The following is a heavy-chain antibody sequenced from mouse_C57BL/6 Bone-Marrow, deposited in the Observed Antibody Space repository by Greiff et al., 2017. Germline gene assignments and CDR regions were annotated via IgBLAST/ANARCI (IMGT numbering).Heavy chain of an antibody. CDR2: ISSGGSYT. J-gene: IGHJ2*01. V-gene: IGHV5-6*01. CDR3: ARHTVDY. CDR1: GFTFSSYG. Sequence: EVKLVESGGDLVKPGGSLKLSCAASGFTFSSYGMSWVRQTPDKRLEWVANISSGGSYTYYPDSVKGRFTISRYNAKNTLYLQMSSLKSEDTAMYYCARHTVDYWGQGTTLTVSS.